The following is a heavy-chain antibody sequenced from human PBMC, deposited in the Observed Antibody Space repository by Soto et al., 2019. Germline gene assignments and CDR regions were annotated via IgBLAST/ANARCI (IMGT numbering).Heavy chain of an antibody. CDR2: IYYSGTT. CDR3: VRPATTETSNCFPP. CDR1: GASISNTYYY. V-gene: IGHV4-39*01. D-gene: IGHD4-4*01. Sequence: PSETLSLTCTVSGASISNTYYYWGWIRQPPGKGLEWIGSIYYSGTTYYNPSLKSRVTLSVDTSKNQFSLKLSSVTAADTAVYYCVRPATTETSNCFPPGGQGTRVTVSS. J-gene: IGHJ5*02.